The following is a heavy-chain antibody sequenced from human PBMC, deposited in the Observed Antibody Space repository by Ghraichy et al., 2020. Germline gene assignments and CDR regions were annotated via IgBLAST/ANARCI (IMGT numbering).Heavy chain of an antibody. Sequence: GGSLRLSCAASGFTFSSYSMNWVRQAPGKGLEWVSYISGSGRTIYYVDSVKGRFTISRDNAKNSLFLQMNSLRDEDTAVYYCAREKYIDYWGRGTLVTVSS. CDR2: ISGSGRTI. V-gene: IGHV3-48*02. CDR1: GFTFSSYS. CDR3: AREKYIDY. J-gene: IGHJ4*02.